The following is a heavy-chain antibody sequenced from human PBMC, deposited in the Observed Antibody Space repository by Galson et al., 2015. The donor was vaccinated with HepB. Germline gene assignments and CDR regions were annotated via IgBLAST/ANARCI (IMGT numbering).Heavy chain of an antibody. CDR3: AHRTLEARISTFAVVTQYKWFDP. D-gene: IGHD3-3*01. CDR2: INGDEDK. J-gene: IGHJ5*02. Sequence: PALVKPTQTLTLTCTFSGFSLSTAGVAVGWIRQPPGSALEWLALINGDEDKPYSPSLKTRLTITKDTSKNQVVLTMTNMDPLDTATYYCAHRTLEARISTFAVVTQYKWFDPWGQGILVTVSS. V-gene: IGHV2-5*02. CDR1: GFSLSTAGVA.